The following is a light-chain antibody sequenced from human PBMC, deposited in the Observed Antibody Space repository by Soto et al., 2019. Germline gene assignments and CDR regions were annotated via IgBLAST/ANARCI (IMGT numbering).Light chain of an antibody. CDR3: QQYNNWPPGT. Sequence: EIVLTQSPATLSVSPGERAALSCRASQSVSSNLAWDQQKPGQATRLLIYGASTRATGIPARFSGSGSGTEFTLTISSLKSEDFAFYYCQQYNNWPPGTFGQGTKVDIK. CDR2: GAS. J-gene: IGKJ1*01. V-gene: IGKV3-15*01. CDR1: QSVSSN.